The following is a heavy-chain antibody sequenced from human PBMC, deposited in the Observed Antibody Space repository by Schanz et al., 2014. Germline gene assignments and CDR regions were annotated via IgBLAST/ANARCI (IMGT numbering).Heavy chain of an antibody. V-gene: IGHV3-33*06. CDR2: IWYDGSNK. J-gene: IGHJ4*02. Sequence: QVQLGESGGGVVQPGRSLRLSCAASGFTFSSYGMHWVRQAPGKGLEWVAIIWYDGSNKYYADSVKGRFTISRDNSKNTLYLQMSSLRAEDTAVYYCAKSKSQLPLFDYWGQGTLVAVSS. CDR1: GFTFSSYG. D-gene: IGHD2-21*01. CDR3: AKSKSQLPLFDY.